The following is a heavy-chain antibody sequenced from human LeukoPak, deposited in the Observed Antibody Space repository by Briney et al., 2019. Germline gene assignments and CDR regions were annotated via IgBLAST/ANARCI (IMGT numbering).Heavy chain of an antibody. CDR3: ARSHDSDYVSYFDY. D-gene: IGHD3-10*02. Sequence: GRSLRLSCAASGFTFDDYAMHWVRQPPGKGLEWVSGIDWNGGSTYYADSVRGRFTISRDSAKNSLFLQMNSLRAEDTALYYCARSHDSDYVSYFDYWGQGTLVTVSS. J-gene: IGHJ4*02. V-gene: IGHV3-20*04. CDR1: GFTFDDYA. CDR2: IDWNGGST.